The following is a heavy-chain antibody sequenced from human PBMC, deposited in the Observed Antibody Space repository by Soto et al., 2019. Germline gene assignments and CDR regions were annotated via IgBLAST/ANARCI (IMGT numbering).Heavy chain of an antibody. CDR3: ARSIAARIYGMDV. Sequence: SETLSLTCAVPGGSISSSNWWSWVRQPPGKGLEWIGEIYHSGSTNYNPSLKSRVTISVDKSKNQFSLKLSSVTAADTAVYYCARSIAARIYGMDVWGQGTTVTVSS. D-gene: IGHD6-6*01. J-gene: IGHJ6*02. CDR1: GGSISSSNW. V-gene: IGHV4-4*02. CDR2: IYHSGST.